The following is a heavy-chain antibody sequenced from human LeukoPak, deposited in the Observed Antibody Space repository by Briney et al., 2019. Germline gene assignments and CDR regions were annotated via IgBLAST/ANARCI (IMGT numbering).Heavy chain of an antibody. CDR2: IQPTGRT. V-gene: IGHV4-4*02. D-gene: IGHD2-15*01. CDR3: ACADIGWNPAHY. J-gene: IGHJ4*02. CDR1: GGSINDRDW. Sequence: SETLSLTCDVSGGSINDRDWWTWVRQPPEKRLEWLGEIQPTGRTNSNPSLRSRVTMSINKARKQVFLNLNSVTAAGTAVYYCACADIGWNPAHYWGQGTLVIVSS.